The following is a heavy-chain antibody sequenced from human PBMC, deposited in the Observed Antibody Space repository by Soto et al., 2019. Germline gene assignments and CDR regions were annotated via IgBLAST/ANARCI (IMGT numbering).Heavy chain of an antibody. CDR3: AKESRITMARGPYGMDV. Sequence: EEQLLESGGGLVQPGGSLRLSCAASGLTFRMYAMNWVRQAPGKGLEWVSAISGSGDNTYNADSVKGRFIISRDNSQNMLYLKMDSLRGGDTAVYYCAKESRITMARGPYGMDVWGQGTTVTVAS. CDR2: ISGSGDNT. D-gene: IGHD3-10*01. CDR1: GLTFRMYA. J-gene: IGHJ6*02. V-gene: IGHV3-23*01.